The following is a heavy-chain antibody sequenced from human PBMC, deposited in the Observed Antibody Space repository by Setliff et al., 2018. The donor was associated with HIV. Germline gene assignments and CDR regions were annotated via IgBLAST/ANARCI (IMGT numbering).Heavy chain of an antibody. CDR3: ARIFGDQGYYYGMDV. Sequence: SETLSLTCTVSGGSISSYYWSWIRQPPGKGLEWIGYIYYSGSTNYNPSLKSRVTISVDTSKNQFSLKLSSVIAADTAVYYCARIFGDQGYYYGMDVLGQGTTVTVS. V-gene: IGHV4-59*01. J-gene: IGHJ6*02. D-gene: IGHD3-3*01. CDR1: GGSISSYY. CDR2: IYYSGST.